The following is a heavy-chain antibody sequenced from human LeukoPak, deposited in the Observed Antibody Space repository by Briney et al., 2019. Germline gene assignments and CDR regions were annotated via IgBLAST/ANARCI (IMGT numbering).Heavy chain of an antibody. Sequence: SETLSLTCTASGGSISSYYWSWIRQPAGKGLEWIGRIYTSGSTNYNPSLKSRVTMSVDTSKNQFSLKLSSVTAADTAVYYCAREGEYSSSSGAYYFDSWGQGTLVTVSS. CDR3: AREGEYSSSSGAYYFDS. V-gene: IGHV4-4*07. J-gene: IGHJ4*02. CDR2: IYTSGST. D-gene: IGHD6-6*01. CDR1: GGSISSYY.